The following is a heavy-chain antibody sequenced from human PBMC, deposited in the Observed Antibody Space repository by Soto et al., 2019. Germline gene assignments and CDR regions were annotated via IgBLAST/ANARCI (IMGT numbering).Heavy chain of an antibody. CDR1: GGSISSSSYY. CDR3: ARPRARTWFDP. V-gene: IGHV4-39*01. CDR2: IYYSGST. D-gene: IGHD6-6*01. J-gene: IGHJ5*02. Sequence: QLQLQESGPGLVKPSETLSLTCIVSGGSISSSSYYWGWIRQPPGKGLEWIGSIYYSGSTYYNPSLKSRVTISVYTSKNQFSLKLSAVTAADTAVFYCARPRARTWFDPWGQGTLVTVSS.